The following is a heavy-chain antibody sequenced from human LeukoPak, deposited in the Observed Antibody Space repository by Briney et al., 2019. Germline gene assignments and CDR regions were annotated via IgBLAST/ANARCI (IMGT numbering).Heavy chain of an antibody. CDR1: GYTFTSYG. Sequence: ASVKVSCKASGYTFTSYGISWVRQAPGQGLEWMGWISAYNGNTNYAQKLQGRVTITADKSTSTAYMELSSLRSEDTAVYYCARDWPMVRSQGEFDYWGQGTLVTVSS. CDR2: ISAYNGNT. CDR3: ARDWPMVRSQGEFDY. J-gene: IGHJ4*02. V-gene: IGHV1-18*01. D-gene: IGHD3-10*01.